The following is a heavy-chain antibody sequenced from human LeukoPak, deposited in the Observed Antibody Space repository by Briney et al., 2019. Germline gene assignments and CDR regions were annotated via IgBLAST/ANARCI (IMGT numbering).Heavy chain of an antibody. D-gene: IGHD3-10*01. CDR3: ARDAYMVRGVIGSPDY. V-gene: IGHV3-21*01. Sequence: PGGSLRLSCAASGFTFSSYSMNWVRQAPGKGLEWVSSISSSSSYIYYADSVEGRFTISRDNAKNSLYLQMNSLRAEDTAVYYCARDAYMVRGVIGSPDYWGQGTLVTVSS. J-gene: IGHJ4*02. CDR1: GFTFSSYS. CDR2: ISSSSSYI.